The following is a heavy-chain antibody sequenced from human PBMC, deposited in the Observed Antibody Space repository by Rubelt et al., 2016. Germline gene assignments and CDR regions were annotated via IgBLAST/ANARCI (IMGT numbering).Heavy chain of an antibody. J-gene: IGHJ4*02. CDR1: GYTFTTYG. V-gene: IGHV1-18*01. D-gene: IGHD3-22*01. Sequence: QVHLVQFAIEVKKPGASVKISCKTSGYTFTTYGIIWVRRAPGQGLEWMGWINTYNDKTNYPQKFQGRVSMTTDSSTNTAYMELRSLRSDDTAVYYCARGYFDSTGDFDYWGQGTLVTVSS. CDR2: INTYNDKT. CDR3: ARGYFDSTGDFDY.